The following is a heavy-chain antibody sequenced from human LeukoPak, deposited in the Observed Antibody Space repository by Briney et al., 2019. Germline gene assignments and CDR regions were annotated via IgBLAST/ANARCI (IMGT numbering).Heavy chain of an antibody. V-gene: IGHV4-4*07. CDR2: IYTSRST. Sequence: SETLSLTCTVPGGSISSYYWSWIRQPAGKGLEWIGRIYTSRSTNYNPSLKSRVTMSVDTSKNQFSLKLSSVTAADTAVYYCARQNVRGIAAALEAFDIWGQGTMVTVSS. D-gene: IGHD6-13*01. CDR1: GGSISSYY. J-gene: IGHJ3*02. CDR3: ARQNVRGIAAALEAFDI.